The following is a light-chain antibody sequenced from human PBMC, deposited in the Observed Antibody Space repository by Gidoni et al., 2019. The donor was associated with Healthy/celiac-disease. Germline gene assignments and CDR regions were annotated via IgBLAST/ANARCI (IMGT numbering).Light chain of an antibody. J-gene: IGLJ2*01. V-gene: IGLV1-40*01. CDR2: GNS. CDR3: QSYDSSLSGPVV. CDR1: SSNIGAGYD. Sequence: QSVLTQPPSVSGAPGQRVTISCTGRSSNIGAGYDVPWYQQLPGTAPKLLIYGNSNRPPGGPDRFSGSKSGTSASLAITGLQAEDEADDYCQSYDSSLSGPVVFGGGTKLTVL.